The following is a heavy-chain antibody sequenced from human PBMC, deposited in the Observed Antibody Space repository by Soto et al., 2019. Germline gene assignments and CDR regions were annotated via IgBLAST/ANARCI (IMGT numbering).Heavy chain of an antibody. Sequence: ASVKVSCKASGYTFTSYAMHWVRQAPGQRLERMGWINAGNGNTKYSQKFQGRVTITRDTSASTAYMELSSLRSEDTAVYYCARGPAAAGNWFDPWGQGTLGIVSS. CDR1: GYTFTSYA. J-gene: IGHJ5*02. CDR2: INAGNGNT. V-gene: IGHV1-3*01. D-gene: IGHD6-13*01. CDR3: ARGPAAAGNWFDP.